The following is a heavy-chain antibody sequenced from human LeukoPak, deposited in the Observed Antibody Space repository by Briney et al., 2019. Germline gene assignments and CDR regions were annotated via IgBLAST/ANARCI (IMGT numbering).Heavy chain of an antibody. V-gene: IGHV1-18*01. Sequence: ASVKVSCKASGYTFTSYGISWVRQAPGQGLEWMGWISAFNGNTNYTQKLQGRVTMTTDTSTSTAYMELRSLRSDDTAVYYCASAYDSSGYYYYWGQGTLVTVSS. CDR1: GYTFTSYG. CDR3: ASAYDSSGYYYY. J-gene: IGHJ4*02. CDR2: ISAFNGNT. D-gene: IGHD3-22*01.